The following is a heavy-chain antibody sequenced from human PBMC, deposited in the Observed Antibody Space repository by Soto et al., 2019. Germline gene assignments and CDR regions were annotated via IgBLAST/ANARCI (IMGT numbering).Heavy chain of an antibody. V-gene: IGHV3-21*01. Sequence: EVQLVESGGGLVKPGGSLSLSCAASGFTFNTYDMNWVRQAPGKGLEWVSSITTSSAYIYYADSLKGRITISRDNDKNSLFLQMNSLRAEDTAVYYCVRSGTARLLRHSWFDTWGQGTLVTVST. D-gene: IGHD2-21*01. CDR1: GFTFNTYD. CDR2: ITTSSAYI. CDR3: VRSGTARLLRHSWFDT. J-gene: IGHJ5*02.